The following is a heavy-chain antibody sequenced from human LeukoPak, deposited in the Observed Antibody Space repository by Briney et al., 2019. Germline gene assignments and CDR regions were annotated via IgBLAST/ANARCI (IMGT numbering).Heavy chain of an antibody. CDR3: ATFRRLVGVAGRGHYYGMDV. CDR2: FDPEDGET. Sequence: GASVKVSCKVSGYTLTELSMHWVRQAPGKGLEWMGNFDPEDGETIYAQKFQGRVTMTEDTSTDTAYMELSSLRSEDTAVYYCATFRRLVGVAGRGHYYGMDVWGQGTTVTVSS. V-gene: IGHV1-24*01. CDR1: GYTLTELS. J-gene: IGHJ6*02. D-gene: IGHD1-26*01.